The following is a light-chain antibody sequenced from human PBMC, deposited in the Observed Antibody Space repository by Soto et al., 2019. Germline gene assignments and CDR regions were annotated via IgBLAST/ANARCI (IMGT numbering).Light chain of an antibody. CDR2: LSS. CDR3: MQALQAPLT. CDR1: QSLLHNNGNNY. V-gene: IGKV2-28*01. Sequence: EIVMTQSPLSLSVTPGESASMSCRSSQSLLHNNGNNYFDWYLQKPGQSPQLLIYLSSNRASGVHDRFRGSGSGTYFTLKISRVEAEDVGVYYCMQALQAPLTFGQGPRLEIK. J-gene: IGKJ5*01.